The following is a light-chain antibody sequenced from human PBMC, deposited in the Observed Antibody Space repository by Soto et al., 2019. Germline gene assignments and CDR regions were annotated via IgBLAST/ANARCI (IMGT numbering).Light chain of an antibody. CDR2: YDD. CDR3: ATWDDNLNGVV. V-gene: IGLV1-36*01. J-gene: IGLJ2*01. CDR1: GSNIGRNA. Sequence: QLVLTQSPSVSEAPRQRVTISCSGSGSNIGRNAVNWYKQLPGQAPKLLIFYDDLRPAGVSDRFSGSKSGTSASLAISGLRSEDEAVYYCATWDDNLNGVVFGGGTKLTVL.